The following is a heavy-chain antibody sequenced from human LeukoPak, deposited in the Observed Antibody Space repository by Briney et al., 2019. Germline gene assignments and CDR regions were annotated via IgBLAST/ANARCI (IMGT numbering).Heavy chain of an antibody. CDR2: INPGNGNT. CDR3: ARVFLAGDSSGYYIDY. Sequence: ASVKVSCKASGYTFTNHDMHWVRQAPGQRLEWMGWINPGNGNTKYSQKFQGRVTITSDTSATTAYMELSSLRSEDTAVYYCARVFLAGDSSGYYIDYWGQGTLVTVSS. CDR1: GYTFTNHD. V-gene: IGHV1-3*01. D-gene: IGHD3-22*01. J-gene: IGHJ4*02.